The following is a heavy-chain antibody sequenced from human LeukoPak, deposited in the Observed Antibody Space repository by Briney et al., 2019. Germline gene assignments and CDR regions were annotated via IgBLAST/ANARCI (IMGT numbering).Heavy chain of an antibody. V-gene: IGHV4-34*01. D-gene: IGHD3-3*01. J-gene: IGHJ5*02. CDR3: ARARRITIFGVVTRGQNWFDP. CDR2: INHSGST. CDR1: GGSFSGYY. Sequence: ETLSLICAVYGGSFSGYYWSWIRQPPGKGLEWIGEINHSGSTNYNPSLKSRVTISVDTSKNQFSLKLSPVTAADTAVYYCARARRITIFGVVTRGQNWFDPWGQGTLVTVSS.